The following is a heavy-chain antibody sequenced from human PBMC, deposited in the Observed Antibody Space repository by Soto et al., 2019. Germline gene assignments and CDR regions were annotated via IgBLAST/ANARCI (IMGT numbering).Heavy chain of an antibody. CDR3: DRDRGRYYMDV. D-gene: IGHD1-26*01. Sequence: ASVKVSCKASGYTFTPYYMPWVRQAPGQGLEWMGIINPSGGSTSYAQKFQGRVTMTRDTSTSTVYMELSSLRSEDTAVYYCDRDRGRYYMDVWGKGTTVTVYS. CDR1: GYTFTPYY. CDR2: INPSGGST. V-gene: IGHV1-46*03. J-gene: IGHJ6*03.